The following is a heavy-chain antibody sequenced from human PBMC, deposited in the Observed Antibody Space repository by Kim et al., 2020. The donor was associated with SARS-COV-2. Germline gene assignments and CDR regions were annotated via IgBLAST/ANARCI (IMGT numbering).Heavy chain of an antibody. CDR2: YPGCSGT. D-gene: IGHD1-26*01. J-gene: IGHJ4*02. V-gene: IGHV5-51*01. Sequence: YPGCSGTRYRPSVQGQVTISADKSLSTAYLQWSSLKASDTAMYYCARIGDYWGQGTLVTVSS. CDR3: ARIGDY.